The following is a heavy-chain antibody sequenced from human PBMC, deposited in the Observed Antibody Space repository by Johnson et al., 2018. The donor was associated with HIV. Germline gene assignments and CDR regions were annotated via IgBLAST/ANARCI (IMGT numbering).Heavy chain of an antibody. V-gene: IGHV3-64*01. Sequence: MLLVESGGGLVQPGGSLRLSCAASGFTFSNYAMHWVRQAPGKGLEYVSAISSDGGSTYYANSVKGRFSISRDNSKNKLYLQMGSLRGEDMAVYYCARKKTSARGAFEIWVQGTMVTVSS. CDR1: GFTFSNYA. D-gene: IGHD6-6*01. CDR3: ARKKTSARGAFEI. J-gene: IGHJ3*02. CDR2: ISSDGGST.